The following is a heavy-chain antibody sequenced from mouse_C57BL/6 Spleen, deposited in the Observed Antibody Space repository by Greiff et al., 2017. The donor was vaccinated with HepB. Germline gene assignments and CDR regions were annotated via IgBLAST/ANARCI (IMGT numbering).Heavy chain of an antibody. Sequence: EVKLQESGPVLVKPGASVKMSCKASGYTFTDYYMNWVKQSHGKSLEWIGVINPYNGGTSYNQKFKGKATLTVDKSSSTAYMELNSLTSEDSAVYYCARSTYGSSTWFAYWGQGTLVTVSA. CDR1: GYTFTDYY. CDR2: INPYNGGT. CDR3: ARSTYGSSTWFAY. D-gene: IGHD1-1*01. J-gene: IGHJ3*01. V-gene: IGHV1-19*01.